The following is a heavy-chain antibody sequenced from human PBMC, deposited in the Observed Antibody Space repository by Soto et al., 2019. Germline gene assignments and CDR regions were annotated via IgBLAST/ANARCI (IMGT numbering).Heavy chain of an antibody. CDR1: GDSVSSNSAA. CDR3: ATKLDRGKATNYYGMDV. D-gene: IGHD1-26*01. J-gene: IGHJ6*02. CDR2: TYYRSKWYN. V-gene: IGHV6-1*01. Sequence: PSQTLSLTCAISGDSVSSNSAAWNWIRQSPSRGLEWLGRTYYRSKWYNDYAVSVKSRITINPDTSKNQFSLQLNSVTPEDTAMYYCATKLDRGKATNYYGMDVWGQGTTVTVSS.